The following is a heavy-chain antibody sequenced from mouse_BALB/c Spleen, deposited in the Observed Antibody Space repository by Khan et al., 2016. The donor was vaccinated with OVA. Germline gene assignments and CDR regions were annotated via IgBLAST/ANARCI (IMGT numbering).Heavy chain of an antibody. CDR3: NKVEDI. Sequence: QVQLKESGPGLVAPSQSLSITCTVSGFSFTSYGVHWVRQPPGKGLEWLGVIWAGGSTTYNSALMSSLSISKDNPKGQVFLELTSLQTDDTANYYCNKVEDIWGQGTTLTVSS. V-gene: IGHV2-9*02. J-gene: IGHJ2*01. CDR2: IWAGGST. CDR1: GFSFTSYG. D-gene: IGHD1-3*01.